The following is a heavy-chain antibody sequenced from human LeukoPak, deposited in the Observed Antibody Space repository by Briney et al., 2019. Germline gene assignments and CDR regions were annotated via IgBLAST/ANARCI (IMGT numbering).Heavy chain of an antibody. V-gene: IGHV1-69*05. Sequence: SVKVSCKASGGTFSSYAISWVRQAPGQGLEWMGGIIPIFGTANYAQKFQGRVTITTGESTSTAYMELSSLRSEDTAVYYCARGGYYDSSGYEGIDYWGQGTLVTVSS. CDR1: GGTFSSYA. J-gene: IGHJ4*02. D-gene: IGHD3-22*01. CDR2: IIPIFGTA. CDR3: ARGGYYDSSGYEGIDY.